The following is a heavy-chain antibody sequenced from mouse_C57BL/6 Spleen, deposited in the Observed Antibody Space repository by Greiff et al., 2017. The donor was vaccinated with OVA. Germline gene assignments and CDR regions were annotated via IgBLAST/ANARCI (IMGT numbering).Heavy chain of an antibody. CDR2: ISSGSSTI. CDR3: ARTGYWYFDV. Sequence: VKVVESGGGLVKPGGSLKLSCAASGFTFSDYGMHWVRQAPEKGLEWVAYISSGSSTIYYADTVKGRFTISRDNAKNTLFLQMTSLRSEDTAMYYCARTGYWYFDVWGTGTTVTVSS. J-gene: IGHJ1*03. V-gene: IGHV5-17*01. CDR1: GFTFSDYG.